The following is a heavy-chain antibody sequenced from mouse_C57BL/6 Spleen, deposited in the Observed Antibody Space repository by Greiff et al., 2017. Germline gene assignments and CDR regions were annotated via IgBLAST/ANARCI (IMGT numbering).Heavy chain of an antibody. CDR1: GYTFTDYE. CDR2: IDPETGGT. CDR3: TAQATLLRY. Sequence: VQLQQSGAELVRPGASVTLSCKASGYTFTDYEMHWVKQTPVHGLEWIGAIDPETGGTAYNQKFKGKAILTADKSSSTAYMELRSLTSEDSAVYYCTAQATLLRYWGQGTTLTVSS. V-gene: IGHV1-15*01. D-gene: IGHD3-2*02. J-gene: IGHJ2*01.